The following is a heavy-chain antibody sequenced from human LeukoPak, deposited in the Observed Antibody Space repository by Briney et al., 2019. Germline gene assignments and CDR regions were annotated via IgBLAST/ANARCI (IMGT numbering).Heavy chain of an antibody. CDR1: GYTFTGYY. D-gene: IGHD3-10*01. CDR2: INPNSGGT. J-gene: IGHJ6*02. V-gene: IGHV1-2*04. Sequence: ASVKVSCKASGYTFTGYYMHWVRQAPGQGLEWMGWINPNSGGTNYAQKFQGWVTMTRDTSISTAYMELSRLRSDDTAVYYCARDRFYYGSGSYHYYYYGMDVWGQGTTVTVSS. CDR3: ARDRFYYGSGSYHYYYYGMDV.